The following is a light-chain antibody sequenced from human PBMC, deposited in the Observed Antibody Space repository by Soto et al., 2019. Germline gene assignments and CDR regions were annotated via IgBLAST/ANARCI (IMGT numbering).Light chain of an antibody. CDR3: SSYTSSGTVV. J-gene: IGLJ2*01. V-gene: IGLV2-14*01. CDR1: SSDVGGYNF. Sequence: QSALTQPASVSGSPGQSITISCTGTSSDVGGYNFVSWFQQHPGKAPKLLIYDVNSRPSGVSDRFSGSKSGNTASLTISGRQAADEYDYYCSSYTSSGTVVFGGGTKLTVL. CDR2: DVN.